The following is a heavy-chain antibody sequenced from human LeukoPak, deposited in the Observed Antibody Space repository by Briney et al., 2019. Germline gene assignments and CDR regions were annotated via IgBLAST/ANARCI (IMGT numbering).Heavy chain of an antibody. D-gene: IGHD2-2*01. CDR1: GYTFTSYD. V-gene: IGHV1-8*01. J-gene: IGHJ6*02. CDR3: ARAIRTVPALRDGMDV. CDR2: MNPNSGNT. Sequence: ASVKVSRKASGYTFTSYDINWVRQAPGQGLEWMGWMNPNSGNTGYAQKFQGRVTMTRNTSIRTAYMELSSLRSEDTAVYYCARAIRTVPALRDGMDVWGQGTTVTVSS.